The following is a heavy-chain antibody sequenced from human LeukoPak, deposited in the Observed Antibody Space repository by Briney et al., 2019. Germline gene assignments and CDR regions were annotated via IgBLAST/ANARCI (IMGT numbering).Heavy chain of an antibody. V-gene: IGHV1-46*01. J-gene: IGHJ4*02. Sequence: ASVKVSCKASGYTFISYYMHWVRQAPGQGLEWMGIINPSGGSTSYAQKFQGRVTMTRDTSTSTVYMELSSLRSEDTAVYYCASSHRTDYDLWSGYCDYWGQGTLVTVSS. CDR2: INPSGGST. D-gene: IGHD3-3*01. CDR1: GYTFISYY. CDR3: ASSHRTDYDLWSGYCDY.